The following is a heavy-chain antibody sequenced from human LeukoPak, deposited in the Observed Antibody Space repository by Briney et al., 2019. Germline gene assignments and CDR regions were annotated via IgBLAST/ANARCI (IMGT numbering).Heavy chain of an antibody. Sequence: GGSLRLSCAASGFTFSSYAMSWVRQAPGKGLEWVSAISGSGGSTYYADSVKGRFTISRHNSKNTLYLQMNSLRAEDTAVYYVTILNYYYYYMDVWGKGTTVTVSS. D-gene: IGHD3-9*01. CDR2: ISGSGGST. V-gene: IGHV3-23*01. CDR3: TILNYYYYYMDV. CDR1: GFTFSSYA. J-gene: IGHJ6*03.